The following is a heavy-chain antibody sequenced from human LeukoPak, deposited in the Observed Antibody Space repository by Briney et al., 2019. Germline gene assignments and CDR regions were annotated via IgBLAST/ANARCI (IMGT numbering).Heavy chain of an antibody. J-gene: IGHJ4*02. CDR2: ISGSGDSI. CDR3: AKNPTHAAAGIYFDC. V-gene: IGHV3-23*01. CDR1: GFTFSSYA. D-gene: IGHD6-13*01. Sequence: PGGSLRLSCPASGFTFSSYAMSWVRQGPERGLEWVSTISGSGDSIYYADSVKGRFTISRDNSKNTLYLEVNSLRADDTAIYYCAKNPTHAAAGIYFDCWGQGTLVTVSS.